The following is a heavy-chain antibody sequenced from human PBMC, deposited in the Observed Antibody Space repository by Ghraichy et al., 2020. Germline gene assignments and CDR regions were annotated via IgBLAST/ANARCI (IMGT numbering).Heavy chain of an antibody. CDR2: IDHSGST. V-gene: IGHV4-4*02. Sequence: SETLSLTCAVSGGSISSNNWWSWVRQPPGKGLEWIGEIDHSGSTNYSPSFKSRVTISVDKSKNQFSLKLSSVTAADTAVYYCARRLAYSGYDYLDFWGQGTLVTVSS. CDR1: GGSISSNNW. D-gene: IGHD5-12*01. J-gene: IGHJ4*02. CDR3: ARRLAYSGYDYLDF.